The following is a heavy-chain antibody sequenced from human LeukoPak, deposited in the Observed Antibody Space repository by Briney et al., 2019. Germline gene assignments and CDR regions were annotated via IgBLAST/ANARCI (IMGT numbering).Heavy chain of an antibody. CDR2: IYYSGST. D-gene: IGHD4-17*01. CDR1: GGSFSGYY. V-gene: IGHV4-59*01. J-gene: IGHJ4*02. CDR3: ARERDYDFDY. Sequence: PSETLSLTCAVYGGSFSGYYWSWIRQPPGKGLEWIGYIYYSGSTNYNPSLKSRVTISVDTSKNQFSLKLSSVTAADTAVYYCARERDYDFDYWGQGTLVTVSS.